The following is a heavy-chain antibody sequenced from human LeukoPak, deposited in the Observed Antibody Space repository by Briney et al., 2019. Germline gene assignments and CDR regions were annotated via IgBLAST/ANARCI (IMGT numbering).Heavy chain of an antibody. CDR3: ASSAGGGDFHYDY. CDR2: IYYSGST. D-gene: IGHD2-21*02. V-gene: IGHV4-59*01. Sequence: SETLSLTCTVSGGSLSSSYWSWIRQPPGKGLQWIGYIYYSGSTNYNPSLKSRITISLDTSKNQFSLKLSSVTAADAAVYYCASSAGGGDFHYDYWGQGTLVTVSS. J-gene: IGHJ4*02. CDR1: GGSLSSSY.